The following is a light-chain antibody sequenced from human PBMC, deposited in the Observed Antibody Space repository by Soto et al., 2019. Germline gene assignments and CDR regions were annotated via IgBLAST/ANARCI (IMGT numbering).Light chain of an antibody. CDR2: GTS. CDR1: QSVSSNY. V-gene: IGKV3-20*01. CDR3: QHYGDSRT. Sequence: EIVLTQSPGILSLSPGDGATLSCRASQSVSSNYLAWYQQNPGQAPRLLIYGTSTRASGIPDRFSGSGSGTDFTLTISRLEPEDFAVYYCQHYGDSRTFGQGTKVDIK. J-gene: IGKJ1*01.